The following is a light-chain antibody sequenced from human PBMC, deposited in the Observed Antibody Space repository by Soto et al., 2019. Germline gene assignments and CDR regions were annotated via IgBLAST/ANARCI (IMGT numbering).Light chain of an antibody. Sequence: EIVLTQSPGTLSLSPGERATLSCRASQSVSSSYLAWYQQKPGQAPMLLIYGASSRPTGIPDRFSGSGSGTDFTLTISRLEPEDFAVYYCQQDGSSPQTFGQGINLEIK. V-gene: IGKV3-20*01. CDR2: GAS. CDR3: QQDGSSPQT. CDR1: QSVSSSY. J-gene: IGKJ2*01.